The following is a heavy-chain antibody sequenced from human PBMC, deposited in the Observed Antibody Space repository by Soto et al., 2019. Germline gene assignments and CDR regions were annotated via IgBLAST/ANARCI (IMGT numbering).Heavy chain of an antibody. V-gene: IGHV4-59*01. Sequence: ETLSLTCTVSGGSISSYYWSWIRQPPGKGLEWIGYIYYSGSTNYNPSLKSRVTISVDTSKNQFSLKLSSVTAADTAVYYCARAGRRYSGGWYEDYWGQGTLVTVSS. J-gene: IGHJ4*02. CDR3: ARAGRRYSGGWYEDY. CDR1: GGSISSYY. D-gene: IGHD6-19*01. CDR2: IYYSGST.